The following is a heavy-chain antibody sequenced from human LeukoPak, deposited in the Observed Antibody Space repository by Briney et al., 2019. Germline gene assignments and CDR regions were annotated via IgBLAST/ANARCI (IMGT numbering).Heavy chain of an antibody. CDR2: IYYSGST. Sequence: SETLSLTCTVSGGSISSYYWSWIRQPPRKGLEWIGYIYYSGSTNYNPSLKSRVTISVDTSKNQFSLKLSSVTAADTAVYYCARVIGVFWSGYPYYFDYWGQGTLVTVSS. J-gene: IGHJ4*02. CDR1: GGSISSYY. V-gene: IGHV4-59*01. D-gene: IGHD3-3*01. CDR3: ARVIGVFWSGYPYYFDY.